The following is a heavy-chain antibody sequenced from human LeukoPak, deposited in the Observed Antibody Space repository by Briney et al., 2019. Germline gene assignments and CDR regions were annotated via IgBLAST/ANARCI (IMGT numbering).Heavy chain of an antibody. J-gene: IGHJ6*03. Sequence: GGSLRLSCAASGFTFSSYSMNWVRQAPGKGLEWVGFIRSKAYGGTTEYAASVKGRFTISRDDSKSIAYLQMNSLKTEDTAVYYCTRAFGSYYCNYYYMDVWGKGTTVTISS. CDR1: GFTFSSYS. CDR2: IRSKAYGGTT. D-gene: IGHD1-26*01. CDR3: TRAFGSYYCNYYYMDV. V-gene: IGHV3-49*04.